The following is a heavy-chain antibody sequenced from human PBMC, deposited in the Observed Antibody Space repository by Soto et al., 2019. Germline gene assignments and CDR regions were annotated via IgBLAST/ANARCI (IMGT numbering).Heavy chain of an antibody. CDR1: GGTFSSYS. J-gene: IGHJ6*02. CDR3: SRAGVFAGGKYYYGVDV. Sequence: QVQVVQSGAEVKKPGSSVKVSCKVSGGTFSSYSISWVRQAPGQGLEWMGRIIPIFKTPDYAQKFQGRVTNTAAESTSTAYMELSNLRSEDTAVYYFSRAGVFAGGKYYYGVDVWGRGTTITVSS. CDR2: IIPIFKTP. V-gene: IGHV1-69*15. D-gene: IGHD2-8*01.